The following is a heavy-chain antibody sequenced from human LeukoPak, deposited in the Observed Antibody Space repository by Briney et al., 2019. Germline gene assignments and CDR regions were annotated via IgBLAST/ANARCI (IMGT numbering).Heavy chain of an antibody. J-gene: IGHJ6*02. V-gene: IGHV3-74*01. D-gene: IGHD4-17*01. CDR3: ARDPSPAYGDYVHYYYYGMDV. Sequence: GGSLRLSCAASGFTFSSYWTHWVRQAPGKGLVWVSRINSDGSSTSYADSVKGRFTISRDNAKNTLYLQMNRLRAEDTAVYYCARDPSPAYGDYVHYYYYGMDVWGQGTTVTVSS. CDR2: INSDGSST. CDR1: GFTFSSYW.